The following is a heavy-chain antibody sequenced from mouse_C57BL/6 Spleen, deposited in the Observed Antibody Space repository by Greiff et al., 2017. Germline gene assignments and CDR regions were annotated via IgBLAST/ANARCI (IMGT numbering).Heavy chain of an antibody. CDR1: GFSLPSYA. Sequence: VKLVESGPGLVAPSQSLSITCTVSGFSLPSYAISWVRQPPGKGLEWLGVIWTGGGTNYNSALKSRLSISKDNSKSQVFLKMNSLQTDDTSSYYCARKGCDCDENYDMDYWGQGTSVTVSA. CDR2: IWTGGGT. V-gene: IGHV2-9-1*01. D-gene: IGHD2-4*01. J-gene: IGHJ4*01. CDR3: ARKGCDCDENYDMDY.